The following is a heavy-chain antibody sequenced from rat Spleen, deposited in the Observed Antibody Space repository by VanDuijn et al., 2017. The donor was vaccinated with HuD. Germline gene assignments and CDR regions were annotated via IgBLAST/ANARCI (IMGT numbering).Heavy chain of an antibody. J-gene: IGHJ3*01. CDR2: ISTGGGNT. CDR3: ATAGTRVSRFAY. CDR1: GFTLSNFY. D-gene: IGHD1-4*01. Sequence: EVQLVESGGGFVQPGRSMKLSCAASGFTLSNFYMAWVRQAPTKGLEWVASISTGGGNTHYRDSVKGRFTISKNNAKNTLYLQMESLRSEDTATYYCATAGTRVSRFAYWGQGTLVTVSS. V-gene: IGHV5-25*01.